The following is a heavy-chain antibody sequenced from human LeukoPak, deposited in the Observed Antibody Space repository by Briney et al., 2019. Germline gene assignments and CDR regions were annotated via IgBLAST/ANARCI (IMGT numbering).Heavy chain of an antibody. J-gene: IGHJ4*02. D-gene: IGHD5-12*01. CDR3: ATEIYWRLDN. CDR1: GFIFSHNW. Sequence: PGGSLRLSCTDSGFIFSHNWMSWVRQVPGKGLEWVAKINPLGSDRHYVDSVRGRFTISRDNAKSSLYLQMNSLRAEDTAVYYCATEIYWRLDNWGQGTLVSVSS. CDR2: INPLGSDR. V-gene: IGHV3-7*01.